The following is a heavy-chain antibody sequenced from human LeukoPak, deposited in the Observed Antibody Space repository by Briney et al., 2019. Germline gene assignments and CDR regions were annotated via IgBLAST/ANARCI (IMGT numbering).Heavy chain of an antibody. D-gene: IGHD1-26*01. Sequence: ASVKVSCKASGYTFTSYYMHWVRQAPGQGLEWMGIINPSGGSTSYAQKFQGRVTMTRDTSTSTAYMELSSLRSEDTAVYYCARDLGVGAPYNWFDPWGQGTLVTVSS. J-gene: IGHJ5*02. V-gene: IGHV1-46*01. CDR1: GYTFTSYY. CDR2: INPSGGST. CDR3: ARDLGVGAPYNWFDP.